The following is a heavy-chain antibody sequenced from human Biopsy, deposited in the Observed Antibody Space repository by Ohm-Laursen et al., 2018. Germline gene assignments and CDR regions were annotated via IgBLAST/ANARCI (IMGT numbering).Heavy chain of an antibody. CDR3: ARGKYKDFSTGLPRPYHYTLDF. CDR1: GFTFSNYS. J-gene: IGHJ6*02. D-gene: IGHD3-22*01. Sequence: SLRLSCAASGFTFSNYSMSWIRQAPGKGLEWIAYISARDGVVYYADSVKGRFTISRDNTNNSLYLQMTSLRPEDTAVFYCARGKYKDFSTGLPRPYHYTLDFWGPGTTVTVSS. V-gene: IGHV3-11*01. CDR2: ISARDGVV.